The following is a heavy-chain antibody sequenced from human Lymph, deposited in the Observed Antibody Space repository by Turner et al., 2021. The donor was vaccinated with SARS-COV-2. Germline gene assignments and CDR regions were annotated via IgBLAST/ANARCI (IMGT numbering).Heavy chain of an antibody. V-gene: IGHV3-30-3*01. J-gene: IGHJ6*02. CDR1: GFIFSSYA. D-gene: IGHD2-8*02. CDR2: ISYDRSNK. Sequence: VQLVESGGGVVQPGRSLRLSCVASGFIFSSYAMHWVRQAPGKGLEWVAVISYDRSNKYYADSVKGRFTISRDNSKNTLYLQMNSLRAEDTALYYCARDTGGQVDVWGQGTTVTVSS. CDR3: ARDTGGQVDV.